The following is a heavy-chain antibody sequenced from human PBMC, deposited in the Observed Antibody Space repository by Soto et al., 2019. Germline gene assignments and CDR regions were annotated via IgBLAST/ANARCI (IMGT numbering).Heavy chain of an antibody. CDR1: SGSISSGGYY. CDR3: AASCVACGGFNYYGMDV. V-gene: IGHV4-31*03. Sequence: SETLSLTCTVSSGSISSGGYYWSWIRQHPGKGLEWIGYIYYSGSTYYNPSLKSRVTISVDTSKNQFSLKLSSVTAADTAVYYCAASCVACGGFNYYGMDVWGQGTTVTVSS. CDR2: IYYSGST. J-gene: IGHJ6*02. D-gene: IGHD5-12*01.